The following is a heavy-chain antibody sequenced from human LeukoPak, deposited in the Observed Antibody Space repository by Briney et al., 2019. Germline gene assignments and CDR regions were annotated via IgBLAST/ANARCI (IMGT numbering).Heavy chain of an antibody. Sequence: GGSLRLSCAASGFTFSSYEMKWVRQAPGKGLEWVSYISSSGSTIYYADSVKGRFTISRDNAKNSLYLQMNSLRAEDTAVYYCARHTSGQPFDYWGQGTLVTVSS. D-gene: IGHD6-19*01. CDR2: ISSSGSTI. V-gene: IGHV3-48*03. CDR1: GFTFSSYE. J-gene: IGHJ4*02. CDR3: ARHTSGQPFDY.